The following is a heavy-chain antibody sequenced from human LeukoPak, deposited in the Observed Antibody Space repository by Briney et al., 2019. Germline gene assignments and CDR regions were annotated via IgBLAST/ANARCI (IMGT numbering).Heavy chain of an antibody. D-gene: IGHD3-22*01. CDR1: GYSFTGYY. J-gene: IGHJ4*02. CDR3: ARRSYSDTSGDDH. V-gene: IGHV1-2*02. CDR2: INPNSGDT. Sequence: GASVKVSCKASGYSFTGYYIHWVRQAPGQGLEWMGWINPNSGDTDYAQKFQGRVTMTRDTSIKTAYVELSRLTSDDTAVYYCARRSYSDTSGDDHWGQGTLVTVSS.